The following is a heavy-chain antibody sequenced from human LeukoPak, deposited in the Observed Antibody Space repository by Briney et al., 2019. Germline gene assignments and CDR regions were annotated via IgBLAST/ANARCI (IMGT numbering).Heavy chain of an antibody. CDR1: GGSISSYY. V-gene: IGHV4-59*01. D-gene: IGHD3-3*01. CDR2: IFYNGNT. Sequence: PSETLSLTCTVSGGSISSYYWSWIRQPPGKGLEWIGYIFYNGNTHYNPSLTSRVTISVDSSRNQFSLKLTSVTAADTAVYYCARRHDFLDSWGQGTLVTVSS. J-gene: IGHJ4*02. CDR3: ARRHDFLDS.